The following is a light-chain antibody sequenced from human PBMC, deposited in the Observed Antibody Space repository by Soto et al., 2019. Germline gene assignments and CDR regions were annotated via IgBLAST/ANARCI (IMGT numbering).Light chain of an antibody. J-gene: IGLJ3*02. V-gene: IGLV1-51*01. Sequence: QSVLTQPPSVSAAPGQKVTISCSGSSSNIGSNHVSWYQQVPGTAPHLLIYDNDKRPSGIPDRFSGSKSGTSATLGITGLQTGDEADYYCGTWDSSLSAVLFGGGTKVTVL. CDR3: GTWDSSLSAVL. CDR2: DND. CDR1: SSNIGSNH.